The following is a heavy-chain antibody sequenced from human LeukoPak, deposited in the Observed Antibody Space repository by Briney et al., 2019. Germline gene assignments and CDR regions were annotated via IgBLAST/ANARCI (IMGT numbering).Heavy chain of an antibody. V-gene: IGHV1-8*01. CDR2: MNPNSGNT. CDR3: ARGGIRPVAAAANDY. CDR1: GYTFTSYD. D-gene: IGHD6-13*01. J-gene: IGHJ4*02. Sequence: ASVKVSCKASGYTFTSYDINWVRHATGQGLEWMGWMNPNSGNTGYAQKFQGRVTMTSNTSISTAYMELSSLRSEDTAVYYCARGGIRPVAAAANDYWGQGTLVTVSS.